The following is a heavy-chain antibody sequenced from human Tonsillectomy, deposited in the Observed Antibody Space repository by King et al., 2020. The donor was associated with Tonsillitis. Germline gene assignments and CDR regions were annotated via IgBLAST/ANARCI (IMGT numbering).Heavy chain of an antibody. CDR1: GGTFSNYA. CDR3: AKSGSFHDAFDF. CDR2: IIPIFGTA. J-gene: IGHJ3*01. Sequence: QLVQSGAEVKKPGSSVKVSCKASGGTFSNYAISWVRQAPGQGLEWMGEIIPIFGTANYAQKFQGRVTITADESTSTAYMELSSLRSEDTAVYYCAKSGSFHDAFDFWGQGTMVTVSS. D-gene: IGHD6-13*01. V-gene: IGHV1-69*01.